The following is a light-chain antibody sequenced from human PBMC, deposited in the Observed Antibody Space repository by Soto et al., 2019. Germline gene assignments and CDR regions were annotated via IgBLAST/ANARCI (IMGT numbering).Light chain of an antibody. Sequence: EIVMTQSPATLSVSPGERATLSCRASQGISSTLAGYQQKPGHAPRLLIYGASTRATGIPARFSGSGSGTKFTLTISSLQSEDFAVYYCQQYNDWPLWTFGQGTKVDSK. CDR2: GAS. CDR1: QGISST. CDR3: QQYNDWPLWT. V-gene: IGKV3-15*01. J-gene: IGKJ1*01.